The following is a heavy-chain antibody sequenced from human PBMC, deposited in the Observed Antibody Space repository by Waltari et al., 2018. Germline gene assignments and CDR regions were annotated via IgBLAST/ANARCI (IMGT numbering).Heavy chain of an antibody. D-gene: IGHD1-26*01. CDR2: IRSNPYGGTT. Sequence: EVQLVESGGGLVQPGRSLRLSCTVSGFTFGDYAMSWVRQAPGKGLEWVGFIRSNPYGGTTEYAASVRGRFTISRDDSKSIAYLQMSSLKTEDTAVYYCTRDLVGGYYKDCGSRGGCWGQGTLVTVSS. J-gene: IGHJ4*02. CDR1: GFTFGDYA. CDR3: TRDLVGGYYKDCGSRGGC. V-gene: IGHV3-49*04.